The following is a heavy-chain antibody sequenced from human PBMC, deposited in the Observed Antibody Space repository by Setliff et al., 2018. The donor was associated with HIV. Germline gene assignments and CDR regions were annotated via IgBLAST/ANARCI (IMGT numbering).Heavy chain of an antibody. CDR2: IVGGASST. V-gene: IGHV3-NL1*01. CDR3: ARDSSSWYEFYFDC. CDR1: GFTFSSYG. Sequence: SGGSLRLSCAASGFTFSSYGMHWVRQAPGKGLEWVSAIVGGASSTVYADSVKGRFTISRDNAKNSLYLQMNTLRAEDTAVYYCARDSSSWYEFYFDCWGQGTLVTVSS. J-gene: IGHJ4*02. D-gene: IGHD6-13*01.